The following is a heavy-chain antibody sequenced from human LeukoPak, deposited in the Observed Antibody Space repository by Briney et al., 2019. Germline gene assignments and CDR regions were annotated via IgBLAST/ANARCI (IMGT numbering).Heavy chain of an antibody. D-gene: IGHD3-22*01. CDR1: GFTFSSYS. CDR2: ISSSSSTI. J-gene: IGHJ4*02. Sequence: GGSLRLSCAASGFTFSSYSMNWVRQAPGKGLEWVSYISSSSSTIYYADSVKGRFTISRDNAKNSLYLQMNSLRAEDTAVYYCARGSNSRDSSVEYWGQGTLVTVSS. CDR3: ARGSNSRDSSVEY. V-gene: IGHV3-48*01.